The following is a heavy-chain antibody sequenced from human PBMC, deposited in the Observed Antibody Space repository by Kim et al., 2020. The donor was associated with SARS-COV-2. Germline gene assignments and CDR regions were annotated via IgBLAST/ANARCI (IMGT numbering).Heavy chain of an antibody. D-gene: IGHD6-19*01. J-gene: IGHJ1*01. CDR3: AKDQDSSGWFAEYFQH. V-gene: IGHV3-23*01. Sequence: SVKGRFTISRDNSKHTLYLQMNSLRAEDTAVYYCAKDQDSSGWFAEYFQHWGQGTLVTVSS.